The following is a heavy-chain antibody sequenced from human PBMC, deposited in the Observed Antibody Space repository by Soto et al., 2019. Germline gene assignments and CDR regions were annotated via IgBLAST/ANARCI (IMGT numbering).Heavy chain of an antibody. CDR2: ISSNGGST. V-gene: IGHV3-64*05. D-gene: IGHD3-10*01. Sequence: PGGSLRLSCSASGFTFSSYAMHWVRQAPGKGLEYVSAISSNGGSTYYADSVKGRFTISRDNSKNTLYVQMSSLRAEDTAVYYCVKELYGSGSYYNVPGYWGQGTLVTVSS. CDR1: GFTFSSYA. CDR3: VKELYGSGSYYNVPGY. J-gene: IGHJ4*02.